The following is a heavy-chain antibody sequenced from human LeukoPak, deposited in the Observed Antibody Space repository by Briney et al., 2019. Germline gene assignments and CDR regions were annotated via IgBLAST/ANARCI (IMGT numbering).Heavy chain of an antibody. Sequence: SETLSLTGTVSTHSGSTDYYWGWIRQPPGKGLEWIGNIYHDGSTYYTPSLKSRVTISVDTSKNELSLKLTSVTAADTAVYYCAREGLITIARGVNFGYWGQGTLVSVSS. J-gene: IGHJ4*02. D-gene: IGHD3-10*01. V-gene: IGHV4-38-2*02. CDR2: IYHDGST. CDR1: THSGSTDYY. CDR3: AREGLITIARGVNFGY.